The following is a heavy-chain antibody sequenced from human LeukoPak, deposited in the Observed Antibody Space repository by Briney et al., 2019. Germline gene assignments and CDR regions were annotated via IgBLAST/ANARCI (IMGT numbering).Heavy chain of an antibody. Sequence: TSETLSLTRNVSGVSICGYYWSWIRQPPPKGLAWIGCIYFRGSTNYNPSLTRRVTISVDTSKNQFSLRPTSVTAADPAAYYCTSHFPPDSAGSYYFDYWGQGTQVTVSS. CDR3: TSHFPPDSAGSYYFDY. J-gene: IGHJ4*02. CDR1: GVSICGYY. V-gene: IGHV4-59*08. D-gene: IGHD3-10*01. CDR2: IYFRGST.